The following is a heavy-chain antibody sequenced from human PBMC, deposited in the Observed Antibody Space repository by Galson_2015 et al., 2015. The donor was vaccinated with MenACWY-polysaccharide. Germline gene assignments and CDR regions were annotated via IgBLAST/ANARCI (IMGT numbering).Heavy chain of an antibody. CDR2: MNPNSGNT. CDR1: GYTFISYD. CDR3: ARVGYYDSSGYSLNAFDS. V-gene: IGHV1-8*01. D-gene: IGHD3-22*01. J-gene: IGHJ3*02. Sequence: SVKVSCKASGYTFISYDFNWVRQAPGQGLEWMGWMNPNSGNTGYAQKFQARVTMTRNTSISTAYMELSSLRSEDTAVYYCARVGYYDSSGYSLNAFDSRGQGTRGTVSS.